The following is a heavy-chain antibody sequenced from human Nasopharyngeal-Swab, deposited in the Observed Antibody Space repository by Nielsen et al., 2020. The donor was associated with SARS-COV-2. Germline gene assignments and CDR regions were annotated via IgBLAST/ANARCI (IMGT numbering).Heavy chain of an antibody. CDR3: ARGDGMDV. Sequence: ESLKISCAASEFTFSSYSMNWVRQAPGKGLEWVSSISSSSSYIYYADSVKGRFTISRDNAKNSLYLQMNSLRAEDTAVYYCARGDGMDVWGQGTTVTVSS. CDR1: EFTFSSYS. CDR2: ISSSSSYI. J-gene: IGHJ6*02. V-gene: IGHV3-21*01.